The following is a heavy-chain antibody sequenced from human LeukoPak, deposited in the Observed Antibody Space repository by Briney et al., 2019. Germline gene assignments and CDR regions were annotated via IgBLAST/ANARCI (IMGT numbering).Heavy chain of an antibody. CDR1: GFTFSSSA. CDR3: TTDADTAMVRPRFDY. Sequence: GGSLRLSCAASGFTFSSSAMSWVRQVPGKGLEWVSGISASGGSTSYADSVRGRFTISRDNSKNTLYVQMNSLKTEDTAVYYCTTDADTAMVRPRFDYWGQGTLVTVSS. CDR2: ISASGGST. D-gene: IGHD5-18*01. J-gene: IGHJ4*02. V-gene: IGHV3-23*01.